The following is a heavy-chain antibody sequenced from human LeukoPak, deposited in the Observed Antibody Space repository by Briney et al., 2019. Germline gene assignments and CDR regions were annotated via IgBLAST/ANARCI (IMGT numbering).Heavy chain of an antibody. J-gene: IGHJ4*02. Sequence: SETLSLTCTVSGGSISSYYWSXXRXXPXXXXXXXGYIYYSGSTNYNPSLKXRVTISVDTSKNQFSLKLSSVTAADTAVYYCARDSPLYGSGSYYNWGQGTLVTVSS. CDR2: IYYSGST. V-gene: IGHV4-59*01. CDR3: ARDSPLYGSGSYYN. D-gene: IGHD3-10*01. CDR1: GGSISSYY.